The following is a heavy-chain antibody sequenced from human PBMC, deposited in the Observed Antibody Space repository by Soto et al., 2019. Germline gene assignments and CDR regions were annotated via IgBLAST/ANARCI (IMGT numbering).Heavy chain of an antibody. CDR3: ALGYCSGGSCYSYYYCYYGMDV. Sequence: QVQLVQSGAEVKKPGSSVKVSCKASGGTFSSYAISWVRQAPGQGLEWMGGIIPIFGTANYAQKFQGRVTITADESTSTAYMELSSLRSEDTAVYYCALGYCSGGSCYSYYYCYYGMDVWGQGTTVTVSS. V-gene: IGHV1-69*01. J-gene: IGHJ6*02. CDR1: GGTFSSYA. CDR2: IIPIFGTA. D-gene: IGHD2-15*01.